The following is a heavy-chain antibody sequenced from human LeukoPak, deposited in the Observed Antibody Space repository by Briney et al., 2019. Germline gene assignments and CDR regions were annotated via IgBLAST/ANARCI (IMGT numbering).Heavy chain of an antibody. CDR1: GFTFSSYE. J-gene: IGHJ4*02. D-gene: IGHD5-24*01. Sequence: GGSLRLSCAASGFTFSSYEMNWVRQAPGKGLEWGSYISSSGSTIYYADSVKGRFTISRDNAKNSLYLQMNSLRAEDTAVYYCASSERWLQLCFDYWGQGTLVTVSS. V-gene: IGHV3-48*03. CDR2: ISSSGSTI. CDR3: ASSERWLQLCFDY.